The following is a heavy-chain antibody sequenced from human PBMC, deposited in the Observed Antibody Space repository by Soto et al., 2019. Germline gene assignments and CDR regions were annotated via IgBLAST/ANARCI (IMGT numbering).Heavy chain of an antibody. CDR3: AKGREVHFYDMSGYTAHDAFAI. CDR2: IIPIFGTA. Sequence: SVKVSCKASGGTFRSYAISWVRQAPGHGLEWMGGIIPIFGTAHYAQKFQGRVTITADDSTSTAYMELSSRRSEATAVSYCAKGREVHFYDMSGYTAHDAFAICRQGTSVTDSS. J-gene: IGHJ3*02. V-gene: IGHV1-69*13. CDR1: GGTFRSYA. D-gene: IGHD3-22*01.